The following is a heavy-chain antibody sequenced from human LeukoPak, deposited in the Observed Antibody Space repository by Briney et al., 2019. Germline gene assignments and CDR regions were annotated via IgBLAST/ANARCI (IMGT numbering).Heavy chain of an antibody. J-gene: IGHJ3*02. Sequence: PSETLSLTCTVSGGSISTYYWNWIRQAPGKGLEWIGYVYSIGRTNSNPTLRGRVTISVDTSKNQFSLRLTSVTAADTAVYYCAREHSVGGGLDAFDMWGQGTMVTVSS. CDR1: GGSISTYY. CDR3: AREHSVGGGLDAFDM. CDR2: VYSIGRT. V-gene: IGHV4-59*01. D-gene: IGHD3-16*01.